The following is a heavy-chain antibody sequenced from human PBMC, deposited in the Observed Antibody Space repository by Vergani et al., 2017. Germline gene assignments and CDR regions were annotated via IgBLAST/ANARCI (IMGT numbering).Heavy chain of an antibody. CDR1: GYTFTKFG. V-gene: IGHV1-18*01. J-gene: IGHJ4*02. Sequence: QVQLVQSGAEVKKPGASVKVSCKASGYTFTKFGITWVRQAPGQGLQWMGWISAYNANTNFAQKLQGRVFMTTDTSTRTAYMELRSLRSDDTAVYYCGRGGGQTALDLWGQGTLVTGSS. CDR2: ISAYNANT. D-gene: IGHD5-18*01. CDR3: GRGGGQTALDL.